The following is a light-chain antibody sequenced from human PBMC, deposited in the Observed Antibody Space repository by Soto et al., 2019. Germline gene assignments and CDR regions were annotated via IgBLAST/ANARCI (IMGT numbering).Light chain of an antibody. V-gene: IGLV2-11*01. CDR2: DVN. J-gene: IGLJ3*02. CDR1: SSDVGGSNF. CDR3: CSSAVSHNWV. Sequence: QSALTQPRSVSGSPGQSVTISCTGTSSDVGGSNFVSWYQQHPGKAPKLMIYDVNKWPSGVPDRFSGSKSGNTASLTISGLQAEDEADYYCCSSAVSHNWVFGGGTKVTVL.